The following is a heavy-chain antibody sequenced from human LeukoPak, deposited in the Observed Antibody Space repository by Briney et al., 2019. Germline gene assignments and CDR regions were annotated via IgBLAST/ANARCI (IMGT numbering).Heavy chain of an antibody. D-gene: IGHD2-21*02. CDR2: INHSGST. J-gene: IGHJ4*02. V-gene: IGHV4-34*01. CDR3: ARDSPIPHCCGDCYPEY. Sequence: KPSETLSLTCAVYGGSFSGYYWSWIRHPPGKGLEWIGEINHSGSTNYNPSLKSRVTISVDTSKNQFSLKLSSVTAADTAVYYCARDSPIPHCCGDCYPEYWGQGTLVTVSS. CDR1: GGSFSGYY.